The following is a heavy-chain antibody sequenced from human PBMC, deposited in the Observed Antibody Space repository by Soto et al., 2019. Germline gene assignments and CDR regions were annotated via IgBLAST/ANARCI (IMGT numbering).Heavy chain of an antibody. J-gene: IGHJ3*01. CDR1: GGSISSYY. Sequence: QVQLQESGPGLVKPSETLSLTCTVSGGSISSYYWSWIRQPPGKGLEWIGYIYYSGSIDYNPSLKRRGNISVDTSKSQFSLKLSSLTAADTAGYYCARVWGGAFHFWGQGPMVTVSS. D-gene: IGHD3-10*01. V-gene: IGHV4-59*01. CDR2: IYYSGSI. CDR3: ARVWGGAFHF.